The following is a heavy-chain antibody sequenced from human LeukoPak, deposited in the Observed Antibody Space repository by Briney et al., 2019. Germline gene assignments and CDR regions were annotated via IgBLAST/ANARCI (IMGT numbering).Heavy chain of an antibody. CDR1: GYSFTSYW. J-gene: IGHJ3*02. Sequence: GESLKISCKGSGYSFTSYWIGWVRPMPGKGLEWMGIIYPGDSDTRYSPSFQGQVTISADKSISTAYLQWSNLKASDTAMYYCASQLSSTSAKSRSFDIWGQGTMVTVSS. CDR2: IYPGDSDT. D-gene: IGHD2-2*01. V-gene: IGHV5-51*01. CDR3: ASQLSSTSAKSRSFDI.